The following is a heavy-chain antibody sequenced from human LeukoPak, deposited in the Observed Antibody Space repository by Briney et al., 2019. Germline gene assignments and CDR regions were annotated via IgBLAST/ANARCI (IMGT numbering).Heavy chain of an antibody. D-gene: IGHD3-16*01. CDR2: ISGSGGST. J-gene: IGHJ4*02. V-gene: IGHV3-23*01. CDR1: GFTFSSYG. CDR3: ARVRWGGLYYFDY. Sequence: PRGSLRLSCAASGFTFSSYGMSWVRQAPGKGLEWVSAISGSGGSTYYADSVKGRFTISRDNSKNTLYLQMNSLRAEDTAVYYCARVRWGGLYYFDYWGQGTLVTVSS.